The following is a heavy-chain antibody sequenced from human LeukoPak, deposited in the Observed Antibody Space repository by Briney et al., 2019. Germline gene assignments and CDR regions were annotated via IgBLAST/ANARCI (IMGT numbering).Heavy chain of an antibody. CDR1: GFTFSSYA. J-gene: IGHJ3*02. Sequence: GGSLRLSCAASGFTFSSYAMSWVRQAPGKGLEWVSAISGSGGSTYYADSVKGRFTISRDNSKDTLYLQMNSLRAEATAVYYCAKLLQWLDAFDIWGQGTMVTVSS. D-gene: IGHD6-19*01. CDR2: ISGSGGST. V-gene: IGHV3-23*01. CDR3: AKLLQWLDAFDI.